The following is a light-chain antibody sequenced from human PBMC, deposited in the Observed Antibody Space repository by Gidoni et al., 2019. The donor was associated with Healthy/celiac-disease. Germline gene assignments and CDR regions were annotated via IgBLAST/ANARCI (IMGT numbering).Light chain of an antibody. CDR3: QQYDNLPIT. Sequence: DIPITHSLSSLSASVGDRVTITCQASQDISNYLNWYQQKPGKAPKLLIYDASNLETGVPSRFSGSGSGTDFTFTISSLQPEDIATYYCQQYDNLPITFGQGTRLEIK. V-gene: IGKV1-33*01. CDR2: DAS. J-gene: IGKJ5*01. CDR1: QDISNY.